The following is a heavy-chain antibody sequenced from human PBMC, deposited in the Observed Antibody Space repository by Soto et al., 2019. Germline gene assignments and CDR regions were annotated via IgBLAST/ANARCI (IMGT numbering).Heavy chain of an antibody. CDR2: ISAYNGNT. J-gene: IGHJ3*02. CDR1: GYTFTSYG. Sequence: ASVKVSCKASGYTFTSYGISWVRQAPGQGLEWMGWISAYNGNTNYAQKLKGRITMTTDTSTSTANIELRSLRSDDTAVYYCARVSITIFGVVIADDAFDIWGQWTMVTVSS. V-gene: IGHV1-18*01. D-gene: IGHD3-3*01. CDR3: ARVSITIFGVVIADDAFDI.